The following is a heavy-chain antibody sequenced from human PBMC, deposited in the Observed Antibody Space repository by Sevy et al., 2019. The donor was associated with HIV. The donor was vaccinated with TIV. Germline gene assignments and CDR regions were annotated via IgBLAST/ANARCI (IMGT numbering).Heavy chain of an antibody. V-gene: IGHV3-23*01. CDR3: AKGDRTFYGLDV. CDR2: ISGSGGST. CDR1: GFTFSTYA. Sequence: GGSLRLSCAASGFTFSTYAMSWVRQAPGKGLEWVSGISGSGGSTYYADSLKGRFTIFRDNSKNTLSLQMNSLRAADTAVYYCAKGDRTFYGLDVWGQGTTVTVSS. D-gene: IGHD2-15*01. J-gene: IGHJ6*02.